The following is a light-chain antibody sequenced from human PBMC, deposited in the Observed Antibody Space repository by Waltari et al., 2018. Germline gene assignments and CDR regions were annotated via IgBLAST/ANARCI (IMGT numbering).Light chain of an antibody. CDR1: SSDIGNYNY. J-gene: IGLJ3*02. V-gene: IGLV2-11*01. CDR3: CSYAGNFIWV. CDR2: DVS. Sequence: QSALTQPRSVSASPGQPVTISCTGTSSDIGNYNYVSWYQQHPGKAPKLMIYDVSKRPSGVPDRFSGSKSGNTASLTISGLQAGDEADYSCCSYAGNFIWVFGGGTKVTVL.